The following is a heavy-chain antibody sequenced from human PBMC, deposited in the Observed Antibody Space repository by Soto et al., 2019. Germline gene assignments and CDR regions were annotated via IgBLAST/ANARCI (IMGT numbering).Heavy chain of an antibody. D-gene: IGHD6-19*01. CDR1: GYTFTSYY. V-gene: IGHV1-46*01. CDR3: ATASEDRGWYDPPRLYYGMDV. Sequence: QVQLVQSGAEVKKPGASVKVSCKASGYTFTSYYMHWVRQAPGQGLEWMVIINPSGGSTSYAQKSTGRVTTTRDTSTYTVYMELSCRRCEDPAVYYCATASEDRGWYDPPRLYYGMDVWGQGTTVTVSS. CDR2: INPSGGST. J-gene: IGHJ6*02.